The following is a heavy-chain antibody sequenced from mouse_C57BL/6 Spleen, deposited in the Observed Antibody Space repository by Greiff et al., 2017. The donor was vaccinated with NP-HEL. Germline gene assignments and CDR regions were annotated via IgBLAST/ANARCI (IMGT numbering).Heavy chain of an antibody. CDR1: GFTFSSYA. Sequence: DVQLVESGGGLVKPGGSLKLSCAASGFTFSSYAMSWVRQTPEKRLEWVATISDGGSYTYYPDNVKGRFTISRDNAKNNLYLQMSHLKSEDTAMYYCARDRITGTRAMDYWGQGTSVTVSS. V-gene: IGHV5-4*01. CDR3: ARDRITGTRAMDY. J-gene: IGHJ4*01. D-gene: IGHD4-1*01. CDR2: ISDGGSYT.